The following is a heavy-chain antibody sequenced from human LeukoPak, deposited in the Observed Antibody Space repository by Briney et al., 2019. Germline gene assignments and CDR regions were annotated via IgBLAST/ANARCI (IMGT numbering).Heavy chain of an antibody. D-gene: IGHD6-19*01. CDR2: INHSGST. CDR1: GGSFSGYY. CDR3: ARHRWAVAGTLHALEI. J-gene: IGHJ3*02. Sequence: SETLSLTCAVYGGSFSGYYWSWIRQPPGKGLEWTGEINHSGSTNYNPSLKSRVTISVDTSKNRFSLKLSSVTAADTAVYYCARHRWAVAGTLHALEIWGQGTMVTVSS. V-gene: IGHV4-34*01.